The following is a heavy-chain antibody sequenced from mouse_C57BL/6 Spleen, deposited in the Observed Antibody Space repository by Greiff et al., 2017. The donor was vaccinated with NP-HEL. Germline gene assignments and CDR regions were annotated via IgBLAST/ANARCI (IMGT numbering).Heavy chain of an antibody. CDR1: GYTFTSYW. CDR3: AKEGAYYDYGRFAY. V-gene: IGHV1-64*01. D-gene: IGHD2-4*01. J-gene: IGHJ3*01. CDR2: IHPNSGST. Sequence: QVQLKQPGAELVKPGASVKLSCKASGYTFTSYWMHWVKQRPGQGLEWIGMIHPNSGSTNYNEKFKSKATLTVDKSSSTAYMQLSSLTSEDSAVYYCAKEGAYYDYGRFAYWGQGTLVTVSA.